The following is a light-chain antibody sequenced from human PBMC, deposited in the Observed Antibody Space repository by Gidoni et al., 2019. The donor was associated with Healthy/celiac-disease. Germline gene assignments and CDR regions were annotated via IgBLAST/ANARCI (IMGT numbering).Light chain of an antibody. CDR3: QQSYSTLSYT. Sequence: DIQMTQSPSSLSASVGDRVTIPCRASQSISRYLNWYQQKPGKAPKLQIYAASSLQSGVPSRFSGSGSGTDFTLTISSLQPEDFATYYCQQSYSTLSYTFGQGTKLEIK. V-gene: IGKV1-39*01. CDR1: QSISRY. CDR2: AAS. J-gene: IGKJ2*01.